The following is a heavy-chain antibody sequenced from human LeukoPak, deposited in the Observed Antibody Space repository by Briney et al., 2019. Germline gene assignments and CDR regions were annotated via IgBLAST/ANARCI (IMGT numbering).Heavy chain of an antibody. J-gene: IGHJ5*02. V-gene: IGHV4-4*07. CDR1: GGSVSSYY. Sequence: SETLSLTCSVSGGSVSSYYWSWIRQPAGKGLEWIGHISASGSSNYNPSLRSRVIMSVDTPKNQFSLNLSSVTAADTAVYYCATEGGGPRWLDPWGQGTLVTVSS. CDR3: ATEGGGPRWLDP. D-gene: IGHD6-25*01. CDR2: ISASGSS.